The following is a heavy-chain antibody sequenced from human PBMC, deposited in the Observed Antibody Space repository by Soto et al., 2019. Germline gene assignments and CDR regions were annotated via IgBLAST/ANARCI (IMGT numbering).Heavy chain of an antibody. CDR2: IIPILGIA. CDR3: ARERETTQRVVTRYYWYFDL. V-gene: IGHV1-69*08. J-gene: IGHJ2*01. CDR1: GGTFSSYT. Sequence: QVQLVQSGAEVKKPGSSVKVSCKASGGTFSSYTISWVRQAPGQGLEWMGRIIPILGIANYAQKFQGRVTIAADKSTSTAYMELSSLRSEDTAVYYCARERETTQRVVTRYYWYFDLWGRGTLVTVSS. D-gene: IGHD2-21*02.